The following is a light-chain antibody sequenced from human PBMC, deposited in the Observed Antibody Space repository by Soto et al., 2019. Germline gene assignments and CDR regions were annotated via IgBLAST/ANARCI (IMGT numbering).Light chain of an antibody. Sequence: EIVLTQSPGTLSLSPGERATLSCRASQTITLNYLAWYQQKPGQAPRLLIYGVSTRVTGIPDKFSGSGSGTDFTLTISRLEPEDFAVYYCQQYGSSPFTFGPGSKVDIK. J-gene: IGKJ3*01. CDR3: QQYGSSPFT. V-gene: IGKV3-20*01. CDR1: QTITLNY. CDR2: GVS.